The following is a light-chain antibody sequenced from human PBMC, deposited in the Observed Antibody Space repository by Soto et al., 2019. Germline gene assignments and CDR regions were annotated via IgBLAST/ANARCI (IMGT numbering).Light chain of an antibody. CDR3: QQYGSSPLT. J-gene: IGKJ1*01. CDR1: QSVTSSY. CDR2: GAS. V-gene: IGKV3-20*01. Sequence: EIVLTQSPGTLSLSPGERATLSCRASQSVTSSYLAWYQQRPGQAPRLLMYGASSRATGIPDRFSGSGSGTDFTLTISRLEPEDFAVYYWQQYGSSPLTFGQGTKVEI.